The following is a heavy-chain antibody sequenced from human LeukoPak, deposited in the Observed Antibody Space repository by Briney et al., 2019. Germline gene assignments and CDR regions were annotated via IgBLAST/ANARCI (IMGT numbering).Heavy chain of an antibody. D-gene: IGHD3-3*01. CDR3: ARDGYYDFWSGYYKDYYYGMDV. CDR1: GYTFTSYG. Sequence: ASVKVSCKASGYTFTSYGISWVRQAPGQGLEWMGWISAYNGNTNYAQKLEGRVTMTTDTSTSTAYMELRSLRSDDTAVYYCARDGYYDFWSGYYKDYYYGMDVWGQGTTVTVSS. V-gene: IGHV1-18*01. J-gene: IGHJ6*02. CDR2: ISAYNGNT.